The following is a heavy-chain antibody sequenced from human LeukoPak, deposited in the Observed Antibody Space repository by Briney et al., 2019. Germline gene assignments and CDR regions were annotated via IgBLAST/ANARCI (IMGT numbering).Heavy chain of an antibody. V-gene: IGHV3-9*01. Sequence: SLRLSCEASGFSFDDYAMHWVRQAPGKGLEWVSGISYNRDATGYADSVKGRFTVSRDNAKNSLYLQMNSLRSEDTVLYYCAKGAAAGIRGYFDYWGQGILVTVSS. D-gene: IGHD6-25*01. CDR2: ISYNRDAT. CDR1: GFSFDDYA. CDR3: AKGAAAGIRGYFDY. J-gene: IGHJ4*02.